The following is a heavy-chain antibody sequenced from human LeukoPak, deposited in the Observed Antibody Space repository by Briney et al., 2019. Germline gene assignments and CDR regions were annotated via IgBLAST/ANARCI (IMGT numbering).Heavy chain of an antibody. V-gene: IGHV3-13*01. J-gene: IGHJ4*02. CDR1: GFTLSTYD. CDR2: VGTSGHT. CDR3: VRSFYGDHPY. Sequence: GGSLRLSCAASGFTLSTYDTHWVRQGPGEGLEWVAAVGTSGHTFYPDSVKGQFTISRENARNSVYLQMNSLRAGDTAVYYCVRSFYGDHPYWGQGTLVTVSS. D-gene: IGHD4-17*01.